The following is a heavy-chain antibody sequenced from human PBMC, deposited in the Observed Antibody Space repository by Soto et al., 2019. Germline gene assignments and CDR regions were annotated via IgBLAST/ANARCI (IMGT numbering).Heavy chain of an antibody. CDR3: ARGGGANYYYGMDV. CDR2: INHSGST. CDR1: GGSFSGYY. J-gene: IGHJ6*02. Sequence: SETLALTCAVYGGSFSGYYWSWIRQPPGKGLEWIGEINHSGSTNYNPSLKSRVTISVDTSKNQFSLKLSSVTAADTAVYYCARGGGANYYYGMDVWGQGTTVTVSS. V-gene: IGHV4-34*01. D-gene: IGHD2-15*01.